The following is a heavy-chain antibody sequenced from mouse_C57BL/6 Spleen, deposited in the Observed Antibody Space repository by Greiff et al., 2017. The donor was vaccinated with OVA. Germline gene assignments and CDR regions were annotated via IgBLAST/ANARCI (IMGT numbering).Heavy chain of an antibody. D-gene: IGHD1-1*01. V-gene: IGHV1-42*01. CDR2: INPSTGGT. CDR1: GYSFTGYY. CDR3: AGGITYFDY. Sequence: EVQLQQSGPELVKPGASVKISCKASGYSFTGYYMNWVKQSPEKSLEWIGEINPSTGGTTYNQKFKAKATLTVDKSSSTAYMQLKSLTSEDSAVYYCAGGITYFDYWGQGTTLTVSS. J-gene: IGHJ2*01.